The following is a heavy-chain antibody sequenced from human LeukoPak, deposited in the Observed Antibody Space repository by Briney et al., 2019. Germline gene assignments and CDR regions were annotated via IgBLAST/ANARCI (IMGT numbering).Heavy chain of an antibody. CDR1: GYTFTGYY. V-gene: IGHV1-2*02. CDR3: ARAPKAYYDSSGYLDY. J-gene: IGHJ4*02. D-gene: IGHD3-22*01. Sequence: ASVKVSCKASGYTFTGYYMHWVRQAPGQGLEWMGWINPNSGGTNYAQKFQGRVTMTRDTSISTAYMELSRLRSDDTAVYYCARAPKAYYDSSGYLDYWGQGTLVTVSS. CDR2: INPNSGGT.